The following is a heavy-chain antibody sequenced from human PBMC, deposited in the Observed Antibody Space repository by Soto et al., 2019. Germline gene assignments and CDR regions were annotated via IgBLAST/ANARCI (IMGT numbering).Heavy chain of an antibody. CDR1: GGTFSSYS. Sequence: QVQLVQSGAEVNKPVSSVKGSCKASGGTFSSYSINWVRQAPGQGLEWMGEIIPIFGTANYAQKFQGRVTITEDESTSTAYMELSSLRSEDTAVYYCARDGGRHSGGIDYWGQGTLVTVSS. CDR3: ARDGGRHSGGIDY. V-gene: IGHV1-69*01. D-gene: IGHD1-26*01. J-gene: IGHJ4*02. CDR2: IIPIFGTA.